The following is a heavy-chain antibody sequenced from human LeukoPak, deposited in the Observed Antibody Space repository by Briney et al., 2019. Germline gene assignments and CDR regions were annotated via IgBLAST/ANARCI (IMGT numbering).Heavy chain of an antibody. D-gene: IGHD6-19*01. CDR2: ISYDGSNK. J-gene: IGHJ4*02. CDR3: AKDGSSGFFDY. CDR1: GFIFSSYG. V-gene: IGHV3-30*18. Sequence: GGSLRLSCAASGFIFSSYGMHWVRQAPGKGLEWVAVISYDGSNKYYADSVKGRFTISRDNSKNTLYLQMNSLRAEDTAVYYCAKDGSSGFFDYWGQGTLVTVSS.